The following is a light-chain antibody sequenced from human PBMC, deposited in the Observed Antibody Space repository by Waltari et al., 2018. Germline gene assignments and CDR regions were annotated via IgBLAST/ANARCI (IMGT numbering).Light chain of an antibody. V-gene: IGLV2-14*03. CDR2: DVS. J-gene: IGLJ2*01. CDR3: SSYTSSSTLV. Sequence: QSALTQPASVSGSPGQSITISCTGTSSDVGGYNDVSWYQQHPGKAPKLLIYDVSNRPAGFSNRFSGSKPGNTASLTISGLQAEDEADYYCSSYTSSSTLVFGGGTKLTVL. CDR1: SSDVGGYND.